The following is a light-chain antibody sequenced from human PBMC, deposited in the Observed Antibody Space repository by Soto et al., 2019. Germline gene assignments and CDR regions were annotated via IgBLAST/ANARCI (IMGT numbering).Light chain of an antibody. Sequence: DIRMNQSPSTLSAYVGDRVIITCRASQAISNDLAWYQQKPGKAPKLLIYSASTLQSGVPSRFSGSGSGTDFTLTICSLQPEDVAPYYCQESNCAPRTLGQGTKVDIK. CDR2: SAS. CDR1: QAISND. V-gene: IGKV1-27*01. J-gene: IGKJ1*01. CDR3: QESNCAPRT.